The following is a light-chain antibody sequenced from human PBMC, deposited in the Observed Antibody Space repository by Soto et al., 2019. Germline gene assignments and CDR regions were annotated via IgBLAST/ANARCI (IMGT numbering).Light chain of an antibody. V-gene: IGKV4-1*01. CDR2: WAS. J-gene: IGKJ2*01. CDR3: QQYYSIPYS. CDR1: QSLFSRSSSENS. Sequence: DIVMTQSPDSLAVSLGEGATINCKSSQSLFSRSSSENSLAWYQHRPGHPPKLLIYWASTRESGVSDRFTGSGSGTDFTLTINSPQAEDVAVYYCQQYYSIPYSFGQGTKLEIK.